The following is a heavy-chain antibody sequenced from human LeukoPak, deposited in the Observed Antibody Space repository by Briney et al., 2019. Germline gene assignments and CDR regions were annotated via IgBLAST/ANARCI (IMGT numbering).Heavy chain of an antibody. CDR3: AKGLTNSCYSAIGY. D-gene: IGHD2-15*01. J-gene: IGHJ4*02. V-gene: IGHV3-23*01. CDR2: ISGSGGTT. CDR1: GFTFTSFA. Sequence: GGSLRLSCAASGFTFTSFAMSWVRQAPGKGLEWVSGISGSGGTTFYTNSVKGRFTISRDDSKNTLHLQMNSLRADDTAVYYCAKGLTNSCYSAIGYWGQGTLVTASS.